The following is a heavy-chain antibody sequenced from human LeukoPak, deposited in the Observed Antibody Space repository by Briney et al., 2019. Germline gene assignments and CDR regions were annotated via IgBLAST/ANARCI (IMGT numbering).Heavy chain of an antibody. CDR3: ARGTHHDAFDI. V-gene: IGHV1-18*01. J-gene: IGHJ3*02. CDR1: GYTFTSYG. CDR2: ISAYNGNT. Sequence: ASVKVSCKASGYTFTSYGISWVRQAPGQGLEWMGWISAYNGNTNYAQKFQGRVTITRNTSISTAYMELSSLRSEDTAVYYCARGTHHDAFDIWGQGTMVTVSS.